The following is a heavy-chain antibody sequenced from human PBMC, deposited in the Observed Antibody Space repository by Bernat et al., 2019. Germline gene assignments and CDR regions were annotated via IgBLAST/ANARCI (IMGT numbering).Heavy chain of an antibody. CDR3: ASDRGWVVRVGFQH. CDR1: GFTFSSYA. CDR2: ISYDGSNK. D-gene: IGHD6-19*01. V-gene: IGHV3-30*15. J-gene: IGHJ1*01. Sequence: QVQLVESGGGVVQPGRSLRLSCAASGFTFSSYAMHWVRQAPGKGLEWVAVISYDGSNKYYADSVKGRFTISRDNSKNTLYLQMSSLRAEDTAVYYCASDRGWVVRVGFQHWGQGTLVTVSS.